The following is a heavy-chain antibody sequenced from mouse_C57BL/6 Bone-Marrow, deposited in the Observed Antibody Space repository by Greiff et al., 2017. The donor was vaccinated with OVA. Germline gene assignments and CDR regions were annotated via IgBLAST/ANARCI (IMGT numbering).Heavy chain of an antibody. Sequence: QVQLQQPGAELVMPGASVKLSCKASGYTFTSYWMHWVKQRPGQGLEWIGEIDPSDSYTNYNQKFKGKSTLTVDKSSSTAYMQLSSLTSEDSAVYYCARSLYYGSSYLDDWGQGTTLTVSS. J-gene: IGHJ2*01. CDR3: ARSLYYGSSYLDD. CDR2: IDPSDSYT. D-gene: IGHD1-1*01. V-gene: IGHV1-69*01. CDR1: GYTFTSYW.